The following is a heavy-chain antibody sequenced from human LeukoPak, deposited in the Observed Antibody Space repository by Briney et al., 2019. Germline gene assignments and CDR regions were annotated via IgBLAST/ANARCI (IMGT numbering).Heavy chain of an antibody. CDR2: INPNSGGT. D-gene: IGHD6-13*01. CDR3: ARVRRGIAAAAPNNAFDI. Sequence: ASVKVSCKASGYTFTGYYMHWVRQAPGQGLEWMGWINPNSGGTNYAQKFQGRVTMTRDTSISTAYVELSRLRSDDTAVYYCARVRRGIAAAAPNNAFDIWGQGTMVTASS. V-gene: IGHV1-2*02. J-gene: IGHJ3*02. CDR1: GYTFTGYY.